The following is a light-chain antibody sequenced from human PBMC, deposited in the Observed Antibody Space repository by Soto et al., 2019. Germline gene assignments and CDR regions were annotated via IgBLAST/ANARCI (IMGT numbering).Light chain of an antibody. Sequence: DIVMTQSPNSLAVSLDERATINCKSSQSLFYSSNNKDYLAWYQQKPGQPPRLLVYWASTRESGDPERFSGSGSVTDFTLTVSSLQAEDVAVYYFQQYFNTPRTFGQGTKVEIK. V-gene: IGKV4-1*01. CDR3: QQYFNTPRT. J-gene: IGKJ1*01. CDR1: QSLFYSSNNKDY. CDR2: WAS.